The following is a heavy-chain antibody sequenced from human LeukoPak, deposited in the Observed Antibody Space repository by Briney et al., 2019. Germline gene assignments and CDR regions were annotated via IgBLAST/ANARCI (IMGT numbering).Heavy chain of an antibody. CDR3: ARGPSGYHNT. D-gene: IGHD5-12*01. J-gene: IGHJ4*02. CDR1: GRSFSGYY. V-gene: IGHV4-34*01. Sequence: SETLSLTCAVYGRSFSGYYWTWIRQTPGKGLEWIGEINHSGITDYNPSLRSRVTISVDTSKNQFSLKLSSVTAADTAIYYCARGPSGYHNTGGQGTLVTVSS. CDR2: INHSGIT.